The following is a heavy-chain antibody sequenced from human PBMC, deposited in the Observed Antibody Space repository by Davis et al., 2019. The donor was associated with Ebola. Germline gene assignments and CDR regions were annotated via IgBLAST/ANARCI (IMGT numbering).Heavy chain of an antibody. CDR2: INAGNGNT. V-gene: IGHV1-3*01. CDR1: GYTFTSYA. D-gene: IGHD2-2*02. J-gene: IGHJ4*02. Sequence: ASVTVSCKASGYTFTSYAMHWVRQAPGQRLEWMGWINAGNGNTKYSQKLQGRVTMTTDTSTSTAYMELRSLRSDDTAVYYCARGYYGSCYTYGDYWGQGTLVTVSS. CDR3: ARGYYGSCYTYGDY.